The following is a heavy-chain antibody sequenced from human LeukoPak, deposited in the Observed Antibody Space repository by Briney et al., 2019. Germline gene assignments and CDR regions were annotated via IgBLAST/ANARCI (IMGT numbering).Heavy chain of an antibody. J-gene: IGHJ3*02. CDR1: GFTFRSYW. V-gene: IGHV3-74*01. CDR2: INSDGSST. CDR3: ARDRGGSAFDI. Sequence: PGRSLRLSCAPSGFTFRSYWMHWVRQAPGKGLVFVSRINSDGSSTSYADSVKGRFTISRDNAKNTLYLQMNSLRAEDTAVYHCARDRGGSAFDILGQGTMVTVSS. D-gene: IGHD3-10*01.